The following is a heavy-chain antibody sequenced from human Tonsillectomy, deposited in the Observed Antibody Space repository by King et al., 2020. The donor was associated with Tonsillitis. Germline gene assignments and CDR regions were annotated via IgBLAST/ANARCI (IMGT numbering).Heavy chain of an antibody. V-gene: IGHV3-23*04. D-gene: IGHD3-10*02. CDR2: ISGSGGST. J-gene: IGHJ4*02. CDR1: GFTFSSFG. Sequence: VQLVESGGGLVQPGGSLRLSCAASGFTFSSFGMGWVRQAPGKGLEWVSSISGSGGSTNYADSVKGRFTISRDNSMHTLYLQMNSLRAEDTAVYYCAKGDVSRDWGQGTLVTVSS. CDR3: AKGDVSRD.